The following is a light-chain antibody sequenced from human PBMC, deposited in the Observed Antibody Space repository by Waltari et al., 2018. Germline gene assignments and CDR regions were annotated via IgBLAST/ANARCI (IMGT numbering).Light chain of an antibody. V-gene: IGKV1-5*03. CDR2: KAS. Sequence: DIQLTQSPSTLSGSVGGRVTIACRASQSISNWLAWYQQKPGKAPKLLIHKASTLESGVPSRFSGSVSGTECTLTISSLQPDDFATYYCQQYNSYSLLTFGGGTKVEIK. CDR3: QQYNSYSLLT. J-gene: IGKJ4*01. CDR1: QSISNW.